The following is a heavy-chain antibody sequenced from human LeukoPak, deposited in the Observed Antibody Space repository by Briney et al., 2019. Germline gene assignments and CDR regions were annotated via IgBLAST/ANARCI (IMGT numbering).Heavy chain of an antibody. Sequence: PGGSLRLSCAASGFTFANYAMSWVRQAPGEGLEWVALIASDESNTYYEDSVEGRFTISRDNSENALFLQMDYLTTEDTAVYYCARGVLAKYSVAFDIWGQGTTVIVS. CDR2: IASDESNT. CDR1: GFTFANYA. V-gene: IGHV3-30*03. J-gene: IGHJ3*02. CDR3: ARGVLAKYSVAFDI. D-gene: IGHD2-21*01.